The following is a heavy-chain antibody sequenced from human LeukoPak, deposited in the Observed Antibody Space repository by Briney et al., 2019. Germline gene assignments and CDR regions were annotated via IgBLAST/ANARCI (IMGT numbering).Heavy chain of an antibody. CDR1: GFTFSSYS. D-gene: IGHD5-24*01. Sequence: GGSLRLSCAASGFTFSSYSMNWVRQAPGKGLEWVSSISSSSSNIYYTDSVKGRFTISRDNAKNSLYLQMNSLRAEDTAVYYCARDRAREMGTLIDYWGQGTLATVSS. V-gene: IGHV3-21*01. CDR2: ISSSSSNI. J-gene: IGHJ4*02. CDR3: ARDRAREMGTLIDY.